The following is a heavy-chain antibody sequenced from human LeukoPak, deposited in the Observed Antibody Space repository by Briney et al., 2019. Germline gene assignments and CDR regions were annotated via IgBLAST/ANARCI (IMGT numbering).Heavy chain of an antibody. V-gene: IGHV4-59*01. CDR1: GGSISSYY. J-gene: IGHJ4*02. Sequence: SETLSLTCTVSGGSISSYYWSWIRQPPGKGLEWIGYIYYSGSTNYNPSLKSRVTISVDTSKNQFSLKLSSVTAADTAVYYCAKALDWSGYNRFDYWGQGTLVTVSS. CDR3: AKALDWSGYNRFDY. D-gene: IGHD3-3*01. CDR2: IYYSGST.